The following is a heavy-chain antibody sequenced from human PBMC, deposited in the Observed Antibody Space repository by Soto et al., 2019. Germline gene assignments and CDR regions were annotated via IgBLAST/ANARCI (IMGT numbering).Heavy chain of an antibody. D-gene: IGHD3-22*01. CDR1: GGYFSGYY. CDR3: ASSPTYYYDGSGYYEKPGHFDY. V-gene: IGHV4-34*01. CDR2: INHSGST. J-gene: IGHJ4*02. Sequence: PSETLSRNWAVYGGYFSGYYWSWIRPPPGKGLAWIGEINHSGSTNYNPSLKSRVTISVDTSKNQFSLKLSSVTAADTAVYYCASSPTYYYDGSGYYEKPGHFDYWGQGTLVTVSS.